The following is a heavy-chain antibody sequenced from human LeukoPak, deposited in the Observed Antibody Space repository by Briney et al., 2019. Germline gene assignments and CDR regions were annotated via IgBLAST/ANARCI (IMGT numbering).Heavy chain of an antibody. Sequence: GSLRLPFAASGFTFSNYRMHWVRQAPGKGREWAAVIFYDGSTKHYADSVRGRFTISRDNSKNTVYLQMDSLRAEDTAVYYCARDQAFYFSCGDYWGQGTLVTVSS. J-gene: IGHJ4*02. D-gene: IGHD2/OR15-2a*01. CDR3: ARDQAFYFSCGDY. CDR1: GFTFSNYR. V-gene: IGHV3-33*01. CDR2: IFYDGSTK.